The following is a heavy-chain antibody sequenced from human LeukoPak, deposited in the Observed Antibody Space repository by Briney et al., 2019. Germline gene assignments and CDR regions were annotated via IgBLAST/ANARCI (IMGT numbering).Heavy chain of an antibody. D-gene: IGHD1-26*01. CDR1: GGSISSGGYY. Sequence: SETLSLTCTVSGGSISSGGYYWSWIRQHPGKGLEWIGYIYYSGSTYYNPSLKSRVTISVDTSKNQFSLKLSSVTAADTAVYYCARYRRSLGYGMDVWGQGTTVTVSS. CDR2: IYYSGST. CDR3: ARYRRSLGYGMDV. V-gene: IGHV4-31*03. J-gene: IGHJ6*02.